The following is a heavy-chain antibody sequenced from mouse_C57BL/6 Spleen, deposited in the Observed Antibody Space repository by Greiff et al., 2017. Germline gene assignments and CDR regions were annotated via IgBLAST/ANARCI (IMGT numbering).Heavy chain of an antibody. Sequence: QVQLQQPGTELVKPGASVKLSCKASGYTFTSYWMHWVKQRPGQGLEWIGNINPSNGGTKYNEKFKSKATLTVDKSSSTAYLQLSSLTSEDSAVYYCARSYYGNPYWYFDVWGTGTTVTVSS. V-gene: IGHV1-53*01. CDR2: INPSNGGT. D-gene: IGHD2-1*01. J-gene: IGHJ1*03. CDR3: ARSYYGNPYWYFDV. CDR1: GYTFTSYW.